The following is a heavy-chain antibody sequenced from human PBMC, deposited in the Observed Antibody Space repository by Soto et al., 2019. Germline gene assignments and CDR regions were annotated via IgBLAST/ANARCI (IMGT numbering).Heavy chain of an antibody. Sequence: SETLSLTCTVSGGSISSYYWSWIRQPPGKGLEWIGYIYYSGSTNYNPSLKSRVTISVDTSKNQFSLKLSSVTAADTAVYYCARDGDHYYGSGGWFDPWGQGTLVTVSS. J-gene: IGHJ5*02. CDR3: ARDGDHYYGSGGWFDP. CDR1: GGSISSYY. D-gene: IGHD3-10*01. CDR2: IYYSGST. V-gene: IGHV4-59*01.